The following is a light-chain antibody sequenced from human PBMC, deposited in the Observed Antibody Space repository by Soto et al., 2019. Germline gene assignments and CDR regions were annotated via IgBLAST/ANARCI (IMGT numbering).Light chain of an antibody. V-gene: IGKV3-20*01. CDR3: QHYGDSPPFT. Sequence: EVVLTQSPGTLSLSPGERATLSCRTSQSISSTYFAWYQQKPGQAPRLLMSGTSRRATGIPDRFSGSGSGTDFTLSISRLEPEDFAVYYCQHYGDSPPFTFGPGTKVDVK. J-gene: IGKJ3*01. CDR1: QSISSTY. CDR2: GTS.